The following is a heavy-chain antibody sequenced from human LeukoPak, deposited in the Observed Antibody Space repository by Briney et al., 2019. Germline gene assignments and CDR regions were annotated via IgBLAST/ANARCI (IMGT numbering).Heavy chain of an antibody. CDR2: TRKKTNSYTT. CDR1: GFTFSDHY. V-gene: IGHV3-72*01. CDR3: TRVVLVGTTYSYFDY. D-gene: IGHD1-26*01. J-gene: IGHJ4*02. Sequence: GGSLRLSCAASGFTFSDHYMDWVRQAPGKGLEWVGRTRKKTNSYTTEYAASVKGRFTISRDDSKNSLYLQMNSLKAEDTAVYYCTRVVLVGTTYSYFDYWGQGTLVTVSS.